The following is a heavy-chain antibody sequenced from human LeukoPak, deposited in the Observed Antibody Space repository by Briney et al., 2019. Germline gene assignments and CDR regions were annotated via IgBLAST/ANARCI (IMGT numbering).Heavy chain of an antibody. Sequence: SQTLSLTCAISGDSVSGNSAAWNWIRQSPSRGLEWLGRTYYRSKWSYDYAVSVKSRITLNPDTSKNQFSLQLNSVTPGDTAVYYCARTEASGAFFDNWGQGTLVTVSS. V-gene: IGHV6-1*01. D-gene: IGHD1-14*01. CDR1: GDSVSGNSAA. CDR3: ARTEASGAFFDN. CDR2: TYYRSKWSY. J-gene: IGHJ4*02.